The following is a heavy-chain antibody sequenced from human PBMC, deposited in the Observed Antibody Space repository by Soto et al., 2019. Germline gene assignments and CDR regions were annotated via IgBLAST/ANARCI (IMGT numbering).Heavy chain of an antibody. D-gene: IGHD6-13*01. Sequence: GGSLRLSCAASGFTFTDYALSWVRQAPGKGLEWVATISGIGGSTYLADSVKGRLSNSRDNSKNTVSLLMNSLRAEDTAVYFCARGSSGYISSWYYFDYWGRGTLVTVSS. CDR2: ISGIGGST. CDR1: GFTFTDYA. J-gene: IGHJ4*02. CDR3: ARGSSGYISSWYYFDY. V-gene: IGHV3-23*01.